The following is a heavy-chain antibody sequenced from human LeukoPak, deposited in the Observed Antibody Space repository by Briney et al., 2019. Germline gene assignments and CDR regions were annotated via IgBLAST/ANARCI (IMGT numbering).Heavy chain of an antibody. CDR1: GYTFTSNY. J-gene: IGHJ6*03. CDR2: ISPSGGST. Sequence: ASVKVSCKAFGYTFTSNYMHWVRQAPGQGPEWMGVISPSGGSTTYAQKFQGRVTLTRDMSTSTDYLELSSLRSEDTAVYYCARGRGRFLEWWRPRSYYYYYMDVWGKGTTVTVSS. D-gene: IGHD3-3*01. CDR3: ARGRGRFLEWWRPRSYYYYYMDV. V-gene: IGHV1-46*01.